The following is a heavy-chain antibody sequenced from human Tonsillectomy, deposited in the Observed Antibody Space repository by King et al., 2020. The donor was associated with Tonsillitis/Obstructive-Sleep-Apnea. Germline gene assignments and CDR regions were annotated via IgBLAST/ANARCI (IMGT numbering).Heavy chain of an antibody. J-gene: IGHJ6*02. V-gene: IGHV3-23*04. CDR1: GFTFSSYA. CDR3: AKDKGWNYDFGFYYYGMDV. Sequence: QLVQSGGGLVQPGGSLRLSCAASGFTFSSYAMSWVRQAPGKGLEWVSAISGSGGSTYYADSVKGLFTISRDNSKNTLYLQMNSLRAEDTAVYYCAKDKGWNYDFGFYYYGMDVWGQGTTVTVSS. D-gene: IGHD1-7*01. CDR2: ISGSGGST.